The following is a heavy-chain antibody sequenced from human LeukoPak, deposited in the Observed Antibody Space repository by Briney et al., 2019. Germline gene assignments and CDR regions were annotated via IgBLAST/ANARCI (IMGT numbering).Heavy chain of an antibody. V-gene: IGHV3-11*01. D-gene: IGHD5-12*01. CDR2: ITSSSSKM. CDR3: ARRIVAAGGYFDS. Sequence: SGGSLRLSCAASGFIFSDHYMSWIRQAPGKGLEWISYITSSSSKMFYADSVKGRFTISRDNSKNSLFLQMDSLRVEDTAVYYCARRIVAAGGYFDSWGQGILVIVSS. J-gene: IGHJ4*02. CDR1: GFIFSDHY.